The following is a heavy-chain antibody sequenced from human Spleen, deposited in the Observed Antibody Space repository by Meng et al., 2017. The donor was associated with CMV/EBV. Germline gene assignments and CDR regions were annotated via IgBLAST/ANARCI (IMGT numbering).Heavy chain of an antibody. D-gene: IGHD2/OR15-2a*01. CDR1: GFTFDEYA. CDR3: ARDFPDY. V-gene: IGHV3-9*01. CDR2: ISSNGRYL. J-gene: IGHJ4*02. Sequence: SLKISCEASGFTFDEYAMHWVRQVPGKGLEWVSAISSNGRYLGYADSVQGRFTISRDNAKNSLYLQMNSLRAEDTAVYYCARDFPDYWGQGTLVTVSS.